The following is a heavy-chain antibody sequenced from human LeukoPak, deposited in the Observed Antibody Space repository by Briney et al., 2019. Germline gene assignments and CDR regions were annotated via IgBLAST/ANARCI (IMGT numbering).Heavy chain of an antibody. CDR2: IRYDGSNK. CDR3: ARCYDSSGYPDY. CDR1: GFTFSSYG. Sequence: AGGSLRLSCAASGFTFSSYGMHWVRQAPGKGLEWVAFIRYDGSNKYYADSVKGRFTISRDNAKNSLYLQMNSLRAEDTAVYYCARCYDSSGYPDYWGQGTLVTVSS. J-gene: IGHJ4*02. D-gene: IGHD3-22*01. V-gene: IGHV3-30*02.